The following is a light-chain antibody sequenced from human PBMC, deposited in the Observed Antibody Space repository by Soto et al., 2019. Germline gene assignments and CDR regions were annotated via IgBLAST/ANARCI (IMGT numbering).Light chain of an antibody. CDR1: QGVSSY. V-gene: IGKV1-9*01. CDR2: AAS. CDR3: QQLNNYTIT. Sequence: DIQLTQSPSFLSASVGDRVTITCRASQGVSSYLAWYQQKPGKAPKLLIYAASTLQSGVPSRFSGSGSGTEFTLTISSLQPEDFANYYCQQLNNYTITFGQWTRLEIK. J-gene: IGKJ5*01.